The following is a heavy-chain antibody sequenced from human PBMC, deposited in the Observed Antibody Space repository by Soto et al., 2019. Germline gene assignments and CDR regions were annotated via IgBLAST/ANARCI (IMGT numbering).Heavy chain of an antibody. V-gene: IGHV3-74*01. Sequence: GGSLRLSCTASGFTFSSYWMHWVRQDPGKGLVWVSRIKSDGSSTNYADSVKGRFTISRDNSKNTLYLQMNSLRAEDTAVHYCAKEGSDSNIDYYYYGMDVWGQGT. J-gene: IGHJ6*02. CDR1: GFTFSSYW. CDR2: IKSDGSST. D-gene: IGHD4-4*01. CDR3: AKEGSDSNIDYYYYGMDV.